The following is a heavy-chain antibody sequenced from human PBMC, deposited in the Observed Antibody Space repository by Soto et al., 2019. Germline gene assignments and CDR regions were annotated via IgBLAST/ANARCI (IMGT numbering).Heavy chain of an antibody. J-gene: IGHJ2*01. Sequence: QVQLVQSGAEVKKPGASVKVSCKASGYTFTSYGISWVRQAPGQGLEWMGWISAYNGNTNYAQKLQGCVTMTAITSTSTAYMELRSLRSDDTAVYYRAQRSTDGDYSTNDWDFDLWGRGTLVTVCS. CDR3: AQRSTDGDYSTNDWDFDL. CDR1: GYTFTSYG. D-gene: IGHD4-17*01. V-gene: IGHV1-18*01. CDR2: ISAYNGNT.